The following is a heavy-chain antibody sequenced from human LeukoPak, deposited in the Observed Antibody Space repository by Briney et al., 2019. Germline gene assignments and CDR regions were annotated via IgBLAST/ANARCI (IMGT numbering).Heavy chain of an antibody. CDR3: AKVWDIVVVPAPYYFDY. J-gene: IGHJ4*02. CDR2: ISGSGGST. D-gene: IGHD2-2*01. CDR1: GFTFSSYS. Sequence: GGSLRLSCAASGFTFSSYSMNWVRQAPGKGLEWVSAISGSGGSTYYADSVKGRFTISRDNSKNTLYLQMNSLRAEDTAVYYCAKVWDIVVVPAPYYFDYWGQGTLVTVSS. V-gene: IGHV3-23*01.